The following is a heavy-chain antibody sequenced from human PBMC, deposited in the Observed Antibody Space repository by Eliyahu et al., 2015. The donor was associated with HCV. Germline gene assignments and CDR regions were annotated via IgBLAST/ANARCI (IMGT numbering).Heavy chain of an antibody. D-gene: IGHD3-22*01. J-gene: IGHJ4*02. CDR3: ARAHYYDSSGYYYDFDY. V-gene: IGHV1-69*04. Sequence: GRVTITADKSTSTAYMELSSLRSEDTAVYYCARAHYYDSSGYYYDFDYWGQGTLVTVSS.